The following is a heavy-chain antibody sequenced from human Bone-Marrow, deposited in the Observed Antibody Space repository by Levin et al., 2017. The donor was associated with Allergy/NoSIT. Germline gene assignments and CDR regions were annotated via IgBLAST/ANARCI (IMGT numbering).Heavy chain of an antibody. V-gene: IGHV4-34*01. D-gene: IGHD6-19*01. J-gene: IGHJ4*02. CDR3: ARGEVGVAGDY. Sequence: PSETLSLTCGVSGGSFSGYYWGWIRQSPGQGLEWIGEINHTGFTTYNPSLKSRVTMSVEKSKNQFSLELRSVTAADTAVYYCARGEVGVAGDYWGQGTLVTVSS. CDR1: GGSFSGYY. CDR2: INHTGFT.